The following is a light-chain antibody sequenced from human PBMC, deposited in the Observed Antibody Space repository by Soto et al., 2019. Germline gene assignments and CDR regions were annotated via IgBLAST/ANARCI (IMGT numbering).Light chain of an antibody. CDR2: EVT. J-gene: IGLJ3*02. CDR1: SSNVGGYNY. CDR3: CSYAGSSWV. Sequence: QSALTQPPSASGSPGQSVTISCTGTSSNVGGYNYVSWYQQHPGKAPKLVIFEVTKRPSGVPDRFSGSKSGNKASLTVSGLQAEDEADYYCCSYAGSSWVFGGGTKLTVL. V-gene: IGLV2-8*01.